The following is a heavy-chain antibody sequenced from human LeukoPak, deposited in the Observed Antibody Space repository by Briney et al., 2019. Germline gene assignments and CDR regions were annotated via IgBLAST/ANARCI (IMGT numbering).Heavy chain of an antibody. Sequence: QTGGSLRLSCAASGFTFDDYAMHWVRQAPGKGLEWVSGISWNSGSIGYADSVKGRFTISRDNAKNSLYLQMNSLRAEDTALYYCAKSRIVVAPLGYWGQEPWSPSPQ. V-gene: IGHV3-9*01. D-gene: IGHD3-22*01. CDR2: ISWNSGSI. CDR1: GFTFDDYA. J-gene: IGHJ4*01. CDR3: AKSRIVVAPLGY.